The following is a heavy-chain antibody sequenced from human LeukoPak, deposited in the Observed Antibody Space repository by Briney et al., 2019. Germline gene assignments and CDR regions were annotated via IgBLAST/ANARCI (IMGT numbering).Heavy chain of an antibody. V-gene: IGHV3-23*01. CDR3: AKDTASSWWYFDL. CDR2: ISGSGGST. Sequence: GGSLRLSCEASGFTFSNYSMNWVRQAPGKGLEWVSAISGSGGSTYYADSVKGRFTISRDNSKNTLYLQMNSLRAEDTAVYYCAKDTASSWWYFDLWGRGTLVTVSS. CDR1: GFTFSNYS. D-gene: IGHD5-18*01. J-gene: IGHJ2*01.